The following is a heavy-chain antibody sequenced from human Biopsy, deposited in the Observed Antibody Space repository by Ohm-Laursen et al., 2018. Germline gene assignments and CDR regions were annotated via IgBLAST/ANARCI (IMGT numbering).Heavy chain of an antibody. J-gene: IGHJ6*02. CDR3: ARATNSTGWPYYYFYGMDV. Sequence: TLSLTCTVSSGSIRTGDYYWTWIRQQPGKGLEWIGSIYYSGNTKYNPSLQSRLSMSVDTSKNQFSLRLNSVTAADTAVYYCARATNSTGWPYYYFYGMDVWGQGTTVTVSS. D-gene: IGHD2/OR15-2a*01. V-gene: IGHV4-31*03. CDR1: SGSIRTGDYY. CDR2: IYYSGNT.